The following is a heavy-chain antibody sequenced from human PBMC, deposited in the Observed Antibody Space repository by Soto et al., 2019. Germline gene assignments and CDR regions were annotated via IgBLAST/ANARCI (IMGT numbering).Heavy chain of an antibody. D-gene: IGHD3-22*01. Sequence: GGYLRLSFVASGFTFSSYAITWIRQSSAYGLEWVSAISGGDGSPSYADSVKGQFTISRDNSKNPLYLHMTSLRADGTAAYYYTKWHTYYYDSLAF. V-gene: IGHV3-23*01. CDR1: GFTFSSYA. CDR2: ISGGDGSP. CDR3: TKWHTYYYDSLAF. J-gene: IGHJ3*01.